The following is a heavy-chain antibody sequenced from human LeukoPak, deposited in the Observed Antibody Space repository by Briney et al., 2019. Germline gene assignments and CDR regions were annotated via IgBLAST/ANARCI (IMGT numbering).Heavy chain of an antibody. V-gene: IGHV3-20*04. CDR3: AREDGSRSYYYYYMDV. J-gene: IGHJ6*03. Sequence: SGGSLRLSCAASGFTFDDYGMSWVRQAPGKGLEWVSGINWNGGSTGYADSVKGRFTISRDNAKNSLYLQMNSLRAEDTALYYCAREDGSRSYYYYYMDVWGKGTTVTVSS. CDR2: INWNGGST. D-gene: IGHD5-24*01. CDR1: GFTFDDYG.